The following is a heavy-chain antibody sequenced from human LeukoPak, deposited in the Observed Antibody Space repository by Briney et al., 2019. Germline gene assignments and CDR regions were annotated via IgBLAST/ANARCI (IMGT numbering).Heavy chain of an antibody. CDR2: ISGNGGRT. CDR3: AKDLEDDSSGYFYYFDD. V-gene: IGHV3-43*02. CDR1: GFTFDDYA. J-gene: IGHJ4*02. Sequence: PGGSLTLSCAVSGFTFDDYAMHWVRQPPGKGLEWVCLISGNGGRTHYADSVKGRFTISRNNSKNSLYLQMNSLRTEDTALYYCAKDLEDDSSGYFYYFDDWGQGTLVTVSS. D-gene: IGHD3-22*01.